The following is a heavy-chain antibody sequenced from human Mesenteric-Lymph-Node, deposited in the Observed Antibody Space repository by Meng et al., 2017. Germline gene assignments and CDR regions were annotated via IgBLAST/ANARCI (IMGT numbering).Heavy chain of an antibody. CDR1: GVSISSNIR. CDR2: IDDSGST. J-gene: IGHJ4*02. Sequence: GHRQEPGPGLGKPSGTLSLTCGVSGVSISSNIRWTWVRQPPGKGLEWIGDIDDSGSTNYNPSLNSRISISLDKSKNHFSLKVNSVTAADTAVYYCARGKQDAWELLAYWGQGALVTVSS. V-gene: IGHV4-4*02. CDR3: ARGKQDAWELLAY. D-gene: IGHD1-26*01.